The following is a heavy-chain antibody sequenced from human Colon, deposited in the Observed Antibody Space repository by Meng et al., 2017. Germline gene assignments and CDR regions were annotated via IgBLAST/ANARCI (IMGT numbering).Heavy chain of an antibody. CDR2: IYHGGNT. D-gene: IGHD2-2*01. V-gene: IGHV4-4*02. J-gene: IGHJ5*02. CDR3: SRGVVAGAMVWFDP. Sequence: QVQLQESGPGLVKPSGTLSPTFAVSGGSINSSNWWLWVRQPPGKGLEWLGEIYHGGNTNYNPSLKSRVTLSLDKSKNQFSLRLTSVTAADTAMYYCSRGVVAGAMVWFDPWGPGTLVTVSS. CDR1: GGSINSSNW.